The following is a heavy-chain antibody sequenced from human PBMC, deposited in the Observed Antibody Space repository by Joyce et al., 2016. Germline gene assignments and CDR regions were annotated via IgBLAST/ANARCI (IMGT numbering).Heavy chain of an antibody. CDR1: GFTFSDSA. CDR3: TRYYDNRCDL. D-gene: IGHD3-22*01. V-gene: IGHV3-73*02. J-gene: IGHJ2*01. CDR2: IRRKADNYAT. Sequence: QLVESGGGLVQPGGSLKLSCAASGFTFSDSAVYWVRQASGKGLEWFGRIRRKADNYATAYGASVKGRFIISRDDSKNTAYLQMNSLKTEDTAMYFCTRYYDNRCDLWGRGTLVTVSS.